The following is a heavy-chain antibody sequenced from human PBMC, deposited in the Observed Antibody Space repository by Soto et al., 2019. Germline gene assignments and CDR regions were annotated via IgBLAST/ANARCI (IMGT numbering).Heavy chain of an antibody. J-gene: IGHJ4*02. V-gene: IGHV4-59*01. Sequence: SXVSLTHFYFTCILQPPCKGLEWICYVSYIGGTTYTPSLYSRATISLDTSKTQFSINLSSVTSSDTAVYYCARGGYNWNFFTFDYWGRGCLVTVSS. D-gene: IGHD1-7*01. CDR1: XVSLTHFY. CDR2: VSYIGGT. CDR3: ARGGYNWNFFTFDY.